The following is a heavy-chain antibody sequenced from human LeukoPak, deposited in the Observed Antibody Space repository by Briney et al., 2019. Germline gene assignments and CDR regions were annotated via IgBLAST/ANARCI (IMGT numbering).Heavy chain of an antibody. Sequence: GGSLRLSCAASGFTFSTHSMNWVRQAPGKGLEWVSSITSSSTAVYYADSVKGRFTISRDNAKNSLYLQMNSLRAEDTAVYYCARTYYDILAAYNPYFDYWGQGALVTVSS. J-gene: IGHJ4*02. CDR3: ARTYYDILAAYNPYFDY. CDR2: ITSSSTAV. D-gene: IGHD3-9*01. V-gene: IGHV3-21*01. CDR1: GFTFSTHS.